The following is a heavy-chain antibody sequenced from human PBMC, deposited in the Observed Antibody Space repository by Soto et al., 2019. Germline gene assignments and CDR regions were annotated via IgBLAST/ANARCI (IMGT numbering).Heavy chain of an antibody. V-gene: IGHV3-30*18. Sequence: QVQLVESGGGVVQPGRSLRLSCAASGFTFSSYGMHWVRQAPGKGLEWVAVISYDGSNKYYADSVKGRFTISRDNSKNTLYLQMNSLRAEETAVYYCAKGGGVLVPAARFNYWGQGTLVTVSS. CDR3: AKGGGVLVPAARFNY. CDR1: GFTFSSYG. D-gene: IGHD2-2*01. J-gene: IGHJ4*02. CDR2: ISYDGSNK.